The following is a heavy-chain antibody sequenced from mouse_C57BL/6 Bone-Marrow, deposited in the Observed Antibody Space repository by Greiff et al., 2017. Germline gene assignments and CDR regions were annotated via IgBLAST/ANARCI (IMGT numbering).Heavy chain of an antibody. J-gene: IGHJ1*03. CDR2: ISYSGST. D-gene: IGHD1-1*01. V-gene: IGHV3-1*01. CDR3: AYGSSYDWYFDV. Sequence: EVKLVESGPGMVKPSQSLSLTCTVTGYSITSGYDWHWIRHFPGNKLEWMGYISYSGSTNYNPSLKSRISITHDTSKNHFFLKLNSVTTEDTATYYCAYGSSYDWYFDVWGTGTTVTVSS. CDR1: GYSITSGYD.